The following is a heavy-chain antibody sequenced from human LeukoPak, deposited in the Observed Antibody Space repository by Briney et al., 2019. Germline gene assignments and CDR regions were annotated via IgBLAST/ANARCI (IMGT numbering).Heavy chain of an antibody. Sequence: ASVKVYCKASGYTFTSYDINWVRQASGQGLEWMGWMNPNSGNTGYAQKFQGRVTITWNTSISTAYMELSSLRSEDAAVYYCAREGLDSWGQGTLVTVSS. CDR3: AREGLDS. J-gene: IGHJ5*01. V-gene: IGHV1-8*01. CDR2: MNPNSGNT. CDR1: GYTFTSYD.